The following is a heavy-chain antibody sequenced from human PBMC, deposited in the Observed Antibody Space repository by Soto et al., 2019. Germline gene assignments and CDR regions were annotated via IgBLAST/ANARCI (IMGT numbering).Heavy chain of an antibody. D-gene: IGHD3-10*01. CDR1: GFTFSSYA. V-gene: IGHV3-30-3*01. CDR2: ISYDGSNK. CDR3: ARDLSPLYGSGSYYTY. J-gene: IGHJ4*02. Sequence: GGSLRLSCAASGFTFSSYAMHWVRQAPGKGLEWVAVISYDGSNKYYADSVKGRFTISRDNSKNTLYLQMNSLRAEDTAVYYCARDLSPLYGSGSYYTYWGQGTLVTVSS.